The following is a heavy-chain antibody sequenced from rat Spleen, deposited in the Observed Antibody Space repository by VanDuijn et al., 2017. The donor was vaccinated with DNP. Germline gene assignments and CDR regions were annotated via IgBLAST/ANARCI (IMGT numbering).Heavy chain of an antibody. Sequence: EVQLVESGGGLVQPGRSLKFSCAASGFTFRNYYMAWVRQAPKKGLEWVATVSTSGSRTYYLDSVKGRFTISRDNAKSTLYLQVNSLKSEDTATYYCARRGITTVFDYWGQGVMVTVSS. CDR1: GFTFRNYY. V-gene: IGHV5-25*01. J-gene: IGHJ2*01. CDR2: VSTSGSRT. D-gene: IGHD1-1*01. CDR3: ARRGITTVFDY.